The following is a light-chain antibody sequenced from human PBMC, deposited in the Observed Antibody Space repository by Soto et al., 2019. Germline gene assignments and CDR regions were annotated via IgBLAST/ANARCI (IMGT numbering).Light chain of an antibody. J-gene: IGKJ1*01. CDR2: SAS. CDR1: QNIDKY. Sequence: DVRMTRCSPSLSESMGDRVTVTCRASQNIDKYLHWYQQKPGKAPNLLIFSASILQSGVPSRFIGSGSGTEFTLTISGLQPEDFATYYCQQTYSNSVTFGQGTKVDI. V-gene: IGKV1-39*01. CDR3: QQTYSNSVT.